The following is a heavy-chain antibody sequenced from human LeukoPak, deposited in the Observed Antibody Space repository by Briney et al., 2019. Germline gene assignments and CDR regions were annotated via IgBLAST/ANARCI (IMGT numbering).Heavy chain of an antibody. CDR1: GGSISSGDYY. CDR2: IYYSGST. J-gene: IGHJ4*02. D-gene: IGHD6-13*01. Sequence: SETLSLTCIVSGGSISSGDYYWSWIRQPPGKGLEWIGYIYYSGSTYYNPSLKSRVTISVDTSKNQFSLKLSSVTAADTAVYYCARRSSSWSKYFDYWGQGTLVTVSS. V-gene: IGHV4-30-4*01. CDR3: ARRSSSWSKYFDY.